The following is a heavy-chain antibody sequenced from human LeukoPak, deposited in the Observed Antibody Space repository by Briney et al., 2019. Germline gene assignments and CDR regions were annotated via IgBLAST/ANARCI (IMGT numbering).Heavy chain of an antibody. CDR2: ISFDGSIK. J-gene: IGHJ5*02. Sequence: PGRSLRLSCAASGFTFSSYGMHWVRQAPGKGLEWVAVISFDGSIKYYADSVKGRFTISRDNSKNTLHLQMNSLRAEDTAVYYCARDRTTGTYNWFDPWGQGTLVTVSS. V-gene: IGHV3-33*08. D-gene: IGHD1-1*01. CDR3: ARDRTTGTYNWFDP. CDR1: GFTFSSYG.